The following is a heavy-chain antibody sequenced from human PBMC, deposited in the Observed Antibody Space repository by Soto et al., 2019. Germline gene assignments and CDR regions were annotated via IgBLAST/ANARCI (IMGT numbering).Heavy chain of an antibody. J-gene: IGHJ6*03. CDR1: GFTFSSYA. Sequence: GGSLRLSCVASGFTFSSYAMSWVRQAPGKGLEWVSAISGSGGSTYYADSVKGRFTISRDNSKNTLYLQMNSLRAEDTAVYYCAKGLDYYYYYYMDVWGKGTTVTVSS. CDR2: ISGSGGST. CDR3: AKGLDYYYYYYMDV. V-gene: IGHV3-23*01.